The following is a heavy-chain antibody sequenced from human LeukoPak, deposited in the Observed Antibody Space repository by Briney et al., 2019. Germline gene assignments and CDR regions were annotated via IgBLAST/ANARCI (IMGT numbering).Heavy chain of an antibody. Sequence: GRSLRLSCAASGFSFSSNGVHWVRQAPGKGLEWVAVISYDGSNKYYADSVKGRFTISRDNSRNTLYLQMNSLRAEDTAVYYCAKDAEATVTTRGQYNWFDPWGQGTLVTVSS. CDR3: AKDAEATVTTRGQYNWFDP. D-gene: IGHD4-17*01. CDR1: GFSFSSNG. J-gene: IGHJ5*02. CDR2: ISYDGSNK. V-gene: IGHV3-30*18.